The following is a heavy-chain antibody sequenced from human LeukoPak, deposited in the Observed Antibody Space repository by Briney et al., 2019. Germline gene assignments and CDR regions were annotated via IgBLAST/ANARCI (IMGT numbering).Heavy chain of an antibody. CDR2: IESDGTST. J-gene: IGHJ3*01. Sequence: GGSLRLSCAASGFTFTTSWMHWFRHAPGEGLVWVSRIESDGTSTTYADSVKGRFTISRDNAKNTLYLQMNSLRAEDTAVYYCARDQYSSTWYRGAFDVWGQGTMVSVSS. D-gene: IGHD6-13*01. V-gene: IGHV3-74*01. CDR1: GFTFTTSW. CDR3: ARDQYSSTWYRGAFDV.